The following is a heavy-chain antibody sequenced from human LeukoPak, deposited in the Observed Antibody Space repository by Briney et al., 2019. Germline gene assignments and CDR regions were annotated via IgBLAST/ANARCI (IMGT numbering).Heavy chain of an antibody. CDR3: ARLVAVASTRDFDY. Sequence: SGTLSLTCTVSGGSISSSSYYWGWIRQPPGKGLEWIGSIYYTGSTYYNPHLKSRVTISVDTSKNQFSLKLSPVTAADTAVYYCARLVAVASTRDFDYWGQGTLVTVSS. D-gene: IGHD6-19*01. J-gene: IGHJ4*02. CDR1: GGSISSSSYY. CDR2: IYYTGST. V-gene: IGHV4-39*01.